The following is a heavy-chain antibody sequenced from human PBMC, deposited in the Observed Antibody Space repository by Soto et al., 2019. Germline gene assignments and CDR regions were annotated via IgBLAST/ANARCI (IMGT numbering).Heavy chain of an antibody. J-gene: IGHJ6*03. CDR2: IYYSGST. CDR1: GVSIGSSSYY. CDR3: AKDFGTAPEGYYYYYMDV. V-gene: IGHV4-39*07. D-gene: IGHD3-10*01. Sequence: PSETLSLTWTVSGVSIGSSSYYLGWIRQPPGKGLEWIGSIYYSGSTYYNPSLKSRVTISVDTSKNQFSLKLSSVTAEDTAVYYCAKDFGTAPEGYYYYYMDVWGKGTTVTVSS.